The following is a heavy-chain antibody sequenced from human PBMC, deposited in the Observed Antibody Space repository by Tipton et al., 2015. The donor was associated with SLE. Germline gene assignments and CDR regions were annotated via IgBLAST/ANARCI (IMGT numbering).Heavy chain of an antibody. J-gene: IGHJ5*02. CDR2: IYYSGST. CDR1: GCSISSGGYF. CDR3: ARDSNWFDP. Sequence: TLSLTCTVSGCSISSGGYFWGWIPPHPGQGLAWLGYIYYSGSTYSNPSLKSRVTISVDTSKNPFSLTLSSVTAADTAVYYCARDSNWFDPWGQGTLVTVSS. V-gene: IGHV4-31*03.